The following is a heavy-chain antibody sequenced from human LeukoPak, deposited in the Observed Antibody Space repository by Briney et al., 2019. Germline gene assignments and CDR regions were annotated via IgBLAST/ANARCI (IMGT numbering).Heavy chain of an antibody. Sequence: SETLSLTCAVYGGSFSGYYWSWIRQPPGKGLEWIGEINHSGSTNYNPSLKRRVTISVDTSKNQFSLKLSSVTAADTAVYYCARGQRQWLFGYWGQGTLVTVSS. J-gene: IGHJ4*02. D-gene: IGHD6-19*01. V-gene: IGHV4-34*01. CDR1: GGSFSGYY. CDR3: ARGQRQWLFGY. CDR2: INHSGST.